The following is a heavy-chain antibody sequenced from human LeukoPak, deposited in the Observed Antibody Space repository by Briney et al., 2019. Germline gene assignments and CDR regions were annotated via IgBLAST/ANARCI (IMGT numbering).Heavy chain of an antibody. V-gene: IGHV4-34*01. CDR2: INHSGST. J-gene: IGHJ2*01. CDR3: ARAPAYCGGDCYRYFDL. Sequence: SETLSLTCAVYGGSFSGYYWSWIRQPPGKGLEWIGEINHSGSTNYNPSLKSRVTISVDTSKNQFSLKLSSVTAADTAVYYCARAPAYCGGDCYRYFDLWGRGTLVTVSS. D-gene: IGHD2-21*02. CDR1: GGSFSGYY.